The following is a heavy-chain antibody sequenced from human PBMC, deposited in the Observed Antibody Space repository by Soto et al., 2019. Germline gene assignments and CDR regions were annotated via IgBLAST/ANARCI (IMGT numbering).Heavy chain of an antibody. CDR3: ARDPYYDSSGYLASNGMDV. V-gene: IGHV3-53*04. Sequence: EVQLVESGGGLVQPGGSLRLSCAASGFTVSSNYMSWVRQAPWKGLEWVSVIYSDGSTYYADSVKGRFTISRHNSKNTLYLQMNSLRAEDTAVYYCARDPYYDSSGYLASNGMDVWGQGTTVTVSS. D-gene: IGHD3-22*01. J-gene: IGHJ6*02. CDR2: IYSDGST. CDR1: GFTVSSNY.